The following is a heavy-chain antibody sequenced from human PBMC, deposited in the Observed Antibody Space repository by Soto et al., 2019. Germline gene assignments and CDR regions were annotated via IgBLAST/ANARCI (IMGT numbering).Heavy chain of an antibody. CDR2: IIPIFGTA. D-gene: IGHD3-10*01. CDR3: ARDPRLGSGSYYPYYYYGMDV. CDR1: GGTFSSYA. J-gene: IGHJ6*02. Sequence: SVKVSCKASGGTFSSYAISWVRQAPGQGLEWMGGIIPIFGTANYAQKFQGRVTITADESTSTAYMELSSLRSEDTAVYYCARDPRLGSGSYYPYYYYGMDVWGQGTTVTVSS. V-gene: IGHV1-69*13.